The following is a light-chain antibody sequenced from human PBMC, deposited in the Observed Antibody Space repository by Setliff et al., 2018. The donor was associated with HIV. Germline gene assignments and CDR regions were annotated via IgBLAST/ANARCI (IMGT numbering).Light chain of an antibody. Sequence: QSVLTQPASVSGSPGHSITISCTGTNSDIGGYNYVSWYQQHPGKVPKLIIFQFSNRPSGISDRFSGAKSGNTASLNISGLQAEDEAEYHCSAWRSSGPVVVVGTGTKVTVL. CDR1: NSDIGGYNY. J-gene: IGLJ1*01. V-gene: IGLV2-14*01. CDR3: SAWRSSGPVVV. CDR2: QFS.